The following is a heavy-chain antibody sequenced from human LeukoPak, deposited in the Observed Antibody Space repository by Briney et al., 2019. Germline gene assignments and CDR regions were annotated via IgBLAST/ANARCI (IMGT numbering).Heavy chain of an antibody. CDR1: GFTLSSYW. Sequence: GGSLRLSCAASGFTLSSYWMHWVRQSPGKGLVWVSRINSDGSRTNYADFVKGRFSISRDIAQNTLYLQMNSLRAEDTAVYSCARGADGVSSNSRGWFDPWGQGTLVTVSS. J-gene: IGHJ5*02. CDR3: ARGADGVSSNSRGWFDP. CDR2: INSDGSRT. D-gene: IGHD2-15*01. V-gene: IGHV3-74*01.